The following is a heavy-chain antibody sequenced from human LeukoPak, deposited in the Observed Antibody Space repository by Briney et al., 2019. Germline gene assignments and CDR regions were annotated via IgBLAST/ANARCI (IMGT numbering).Heavy chain of an antibody. D-gene: IGHD5-12*01. V-gene: IGHV3-7*01. CDR1: GFTFSHYW. J-gene: IGHJ4*02. CDR3: VRDGGVSGYDLLDY. CDR2: INQDGSEE. Sequence: GGSLRLSCAASGFTFSHYWMTWVRQAPGKGLEWVAQINQDGSEEYYMDSVKSRFTISRDNAKNSVFLQMNSLRAEDTAVYYCVRDGGVSGYDLLDYWGQGTLVTVSS.